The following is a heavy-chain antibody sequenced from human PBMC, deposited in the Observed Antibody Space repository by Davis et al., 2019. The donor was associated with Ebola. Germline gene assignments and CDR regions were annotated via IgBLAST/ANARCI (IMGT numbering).Heavy chain of an antibody. Sequence: GSLRLSCTVSGGSISSYYWSWIRQPPGKGLEWIGYIYYSGSTYYNPSLKSRVTISVDTSKNQFSLKLSSVTAADTAVYYCARGIDYDFWSGPTFDYWGQGTLVTVSS. D-gene: IGHD3-3*01. J-gene: IGHJ4*02. CDR3: ARGIDYDFWSGPTFDY. CDR1: GGSISSYY. V-gene: IGHV4-59*12. CDR2: IYYSGST.